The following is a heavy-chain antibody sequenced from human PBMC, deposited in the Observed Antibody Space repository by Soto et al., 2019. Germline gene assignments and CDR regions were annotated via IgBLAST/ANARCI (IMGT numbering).Heavy chain of an antibody. CDR2: ISYSGAT. D-gene: IGHD3-16*01. J-gene: IGHJ3*01. CDR3: ATSPRFAFDF. V-gene: IGHV4-61*01. CDR1: GGSVSGDKNY. Sequence: QVQLQESGPGLVKPSETLSLTCSVSGGSVSGDKNYWSWIRQPPGKGLEWIGFISYSGATIYNPSLKSRLTISVDRSTNQFSLRLSSVTASDTALYYCATSPRFAFDFWGQGTTVIVSS.